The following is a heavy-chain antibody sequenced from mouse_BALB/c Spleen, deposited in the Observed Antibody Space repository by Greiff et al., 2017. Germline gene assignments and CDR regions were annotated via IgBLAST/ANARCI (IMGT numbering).Heavy chain of an antibody. Sequence: VKLQQPGAELVKPGASVKLSCKASGYTFTSYWMHWVKQRPGQGLEWIGEINPSNGRTNYNEKFKSKATLTVDKSSSTAYMQLSSLTSEDSAVYYCARGGDGLFDYWGQGTTLTVAS. D-gene: IGHD2-3*01. CDR1: GYTFTSYW. J-gene: IGHJ2*01. CDR2: INPSNGRT. CDR3: ARGGDGLFDY. V-gene: IGHV1S81*02.